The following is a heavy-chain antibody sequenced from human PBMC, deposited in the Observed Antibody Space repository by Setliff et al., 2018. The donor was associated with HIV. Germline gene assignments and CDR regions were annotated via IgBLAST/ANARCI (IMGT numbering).Heavy chain of an antibody. CDR2: INPNNGDP. CDR1: GYTFTAYY. CDR3: AREFGAGIRQIVAGEFYYMDV. J-gene: IGHJ6*03. V-gene: IGHV1-2*06. Sequence: ASVKVSCKASGYTFTAYYLHWVRQAPGQGLEWMGRINPNNGDPNYAQKFQGRVTMTRDTSISTAYMELSRLRSDDTAVYYCAREFGAGIRQIVAGEFYYMDVWGKGTTVTVSS. D-gene: IGHD5-12*01.